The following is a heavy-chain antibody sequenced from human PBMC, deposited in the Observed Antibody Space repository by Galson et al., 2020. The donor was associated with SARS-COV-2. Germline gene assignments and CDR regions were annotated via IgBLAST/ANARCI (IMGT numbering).Heavy chain of an antibody. D-gene: IGHD4-17*01. J-gene: IGHJ5*02. Sequence: ASVKVSCKVSGYTLTELFMHWVRQAPGKGLEWMGGFDPEDGETIYAQKFQGRVTMTEDTSTDTAYMELSSLRSEDTAVYYCATAPAAVTRVSWFDPWGQGTLVTVSS. CDR3: ATAPAAVTRVSWFDP. CDR1: GYTLTELF. CDR2: FDPEDGET. V-gene: IGHV1-24*01.